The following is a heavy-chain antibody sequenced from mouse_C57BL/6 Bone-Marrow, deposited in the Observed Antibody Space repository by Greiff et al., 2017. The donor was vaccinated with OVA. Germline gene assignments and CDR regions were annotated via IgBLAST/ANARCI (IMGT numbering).Heavy chain of an antibody. V-gene: IGHV5-4*01. Sequence: EVMLVESGGGLVKPGGSLKLSCAASGFTFSSYAMSWVRQTPEKRLEWVATISDGGSYTYYPDNVKGRFTISRDNAKNNLYLQMSHLKSEDTAMYYCARDRGITTVVEYYFDYWGQGTTLTVSS. CDR1: GFTFSSYA. CDR3: ARDRGITTVVEYYFDY. J-gene: IGHJ2*01. D-gene: IGHD1-1*01. CDR2: ISDGGSYT.